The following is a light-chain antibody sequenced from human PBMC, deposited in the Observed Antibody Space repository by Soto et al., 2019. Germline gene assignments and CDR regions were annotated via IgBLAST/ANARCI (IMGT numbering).Light chain of an antibody. Sequence: IQMTQSPFSLSASVGDRVTITCRAGQSIASYLNWCQQKPGKPPNLLVYAASRLQSGVPSRFSGTRSGTNFTLTIGSLQPEDVATYYCQQTYSIPYTFGQGTELEIK. CDR1: QSIASY. CDR2: AAS. J-gene: IGKJ2*01. V-gene: IGKV1-39*01. CDR3: QQTYSIPYT.